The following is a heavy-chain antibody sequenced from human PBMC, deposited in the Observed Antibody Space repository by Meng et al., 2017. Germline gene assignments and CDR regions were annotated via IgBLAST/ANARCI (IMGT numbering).Heavy chain of an antibody. CDR1: GLTFSDYY. CDR2: ISSSGSTI. V-gene: IGHV3-11*04. D-gene: IGHD2/OR15-2a*01. J-gene: IGHJ5*02. Sequence: QGQLVWSGGGLVKPVGSLRGSCAAFGLTFSDYYMSRIRQAPGKGLEWVSYISSSGSTIYYADSVKGRFYISRDNAENSLYLQINSLRVEDKAVYYCARDHGFLNWFDPWGQGTLVTVSS. CDR3: ARDHGFLNWFDP.